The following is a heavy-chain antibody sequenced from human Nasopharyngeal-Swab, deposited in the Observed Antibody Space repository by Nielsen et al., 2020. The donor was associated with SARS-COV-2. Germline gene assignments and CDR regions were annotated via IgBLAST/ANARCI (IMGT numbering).Heavy chain of an antibody. CDR3: ARGGTAARHWRYYYYYGMDV. V-gene: IGHV4-39*01. J-gene: IGHJ6*02. Sequence: SETLSLTCTVSGGSISSSSYYWGWIRQPPGKGLEWIGSIYYSGSTYYNPSLKSRVTISVDTSKNQFSLKLSSVTAADTAVYYCARGGTAARHWRYYYYYGMDVWGQGTTVTVSS. CDR2: IYYSGST. CDR1: GGSISSSSYY. D-gene: IGHD6-6*01.